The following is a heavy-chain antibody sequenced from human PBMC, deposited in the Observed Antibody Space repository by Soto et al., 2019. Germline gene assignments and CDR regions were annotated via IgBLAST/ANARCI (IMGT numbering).Heavy chain of an antibody. CDR1: GYDLTWYG. D-gene: IGHD3-9*01. J-gene: IGHJ2*01. Sequence: QVHLVQSGAEVEKPGASVKVSCKTSGYDLTWYGITWVRQAPGQGLEWIGWISVYNGNTKYAQKFQGRVTMTTDTSTSTAYIELRSLRSDDTAVYYCAREVKYYDILTGYSEDWYFDLWGRGTPGTVSS. CDR3: AREVKYYDILTGYSEDWYFDL. CDR2: ISVYNGNT. V-gene: IGHV1-18*01.